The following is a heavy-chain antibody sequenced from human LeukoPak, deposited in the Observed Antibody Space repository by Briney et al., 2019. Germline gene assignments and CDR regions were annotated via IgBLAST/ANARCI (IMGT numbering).Heavy chain of an antibody. D-gene: IGHD6-13*01. V-gene: IGHV3-23*01. CDR2: ISGSGGST. CDR1: GFTFSSYA. Sequence: GGSLRLSCAASGFTFSSYAMSWVRQAPGKGLGWVSAISGSGGSTYYADSVKGRFTISRDNSKNTLYLQMNSLRAEDTAVYYCARERGRLAAADLFDYWGQGTLVTVSS. J-gene: IGHJ4*02. CDR3: ARERGRLAAADLFDY.